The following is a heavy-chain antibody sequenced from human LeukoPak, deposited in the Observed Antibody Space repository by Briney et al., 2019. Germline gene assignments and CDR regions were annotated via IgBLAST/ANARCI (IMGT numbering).Heavy chain of an antibody. CDR2: IYYSGST. Sequence: SQTLSLTCTVSGGSISSGGYYWSWIRQHPGKGLEWIGYIYYSGSTYYNPSLKSRVTISVDTSKNQFSLKLSSVTAADTAVYYCARGGWYGDYSSEGISFDYWGQGTLVTVSS. V-gene: IGHV4-31*03. CDR3: ARGGWYGDYSSEGISFDY. J-gene: IGHJ4*02. CDR1: GGSISSGGYY. D-gene: IGHD4-17*01.